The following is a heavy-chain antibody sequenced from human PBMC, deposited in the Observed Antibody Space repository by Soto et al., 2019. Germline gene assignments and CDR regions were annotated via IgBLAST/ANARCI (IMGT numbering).Heavy chain of an antibody. CDR3: ARDRAYSRFDY. Sequence: EVQLVESGGGLVQPGGSLRLSCAASGFSFSSAWMTWIRQAPGKGLERVAIMNEDGSERYYVDSVKGRFTISRDNAKNALFLQMNSLRVEHTAVYFCARDRAYSRFDYWGQGSLVTVSS. D-gene: IGHD4-4*01. CDR2: MNEDGSER. V-gene: IGHV3-7*03. CDR1: GFSFSSAW. J-gene: IGHJ4*02.